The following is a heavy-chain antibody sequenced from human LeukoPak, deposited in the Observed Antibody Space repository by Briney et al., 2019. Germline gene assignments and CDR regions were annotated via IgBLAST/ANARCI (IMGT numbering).Heavy chain of an antibody. J-gene: IGHJ2*01. CDR3: TKILSAMYFDL. CDR1: GFTFSSYG. Sequence: GGSLRLSCAASGFTFSSYGMHWVRQAPGKGLEWVAVISYNGGNEDYADSVKGRFTISRDNSRSTLFLQMNNLRAEDTAVYYCTKILSAMYFDLWGRGALVTVSS. D-gene: IGHD3-3*01. CDR2: ISYNGGNE. V-gene: IGHV3-30*18.